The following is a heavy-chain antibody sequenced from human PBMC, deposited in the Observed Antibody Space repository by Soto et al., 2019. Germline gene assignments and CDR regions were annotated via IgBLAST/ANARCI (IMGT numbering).Heavy chain of an antibody. Sequence: PSETLSLTCTVSGGSISSGDYYWSWIRQPPGEGLEWIGYIYYSGSTYYNPSLKSRVTISVDTSKNQFSLKLSSVTAADTAVYYCARESPLYCSGGSCYEGNWFDPRGQRTLVTVSS. V-gene: IGHV4-30-4*01. CDR1: GGSISSGDYY. J-gene: IGHJ5*02. CDR2: IYYSGST. CDR3: ARESPLYCSGGSCYEGNWFDP. D-gene: IGHD2-15*01.